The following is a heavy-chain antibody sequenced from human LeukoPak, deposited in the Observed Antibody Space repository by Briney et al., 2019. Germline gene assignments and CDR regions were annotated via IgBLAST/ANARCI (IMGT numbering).Heavy chain of an antibody. V-gene: IGHV3-53*01. CDR3: TKDRDYASGMIDY. CDR1: AFTVSHTY. CDR2: IYSDGYT. J-gene: IGHJ4*02. D-gene: IGHD3-10*01. Sequence: GGSLRLSCPASAFTVSHTYMGWVRQAPGKGLEWVSLIYSDGYTNYADSVKGRFTISRDNSKNTLYLQMNSLRVEDTAMYYCTKDRDYASGMIDYWGQGTLVTVSS.